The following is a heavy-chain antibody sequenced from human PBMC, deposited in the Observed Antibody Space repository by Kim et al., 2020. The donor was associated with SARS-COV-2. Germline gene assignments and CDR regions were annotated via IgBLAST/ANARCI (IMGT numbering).Heavy chain of an antibody. J-gene: IGHJ6*02. CDR1: GGSIKFFY. V-gene: IGHV4-59*13. CDR3: ARSRGVNLYTVDV. CDR2: VDYSGNT. D-gene: IGHD1-26*01. Sequence: SETLSLTCTVSGGSIKFFYWSWLRQPPGKGLEWSGHVDYSGNTDYNPSLKGRVTISVDTSKNQFSLKLSSVTAADTALNSFARSRGVNLYTVDVWGQGT.